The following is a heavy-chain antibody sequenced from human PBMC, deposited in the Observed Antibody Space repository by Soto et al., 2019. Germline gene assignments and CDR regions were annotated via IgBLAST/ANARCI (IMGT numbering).Heavy chain of an antibody. CDR2: ISDSGGST. V-gene: IGHV3-23*01. CDR1: GFTFSSFA. D-gene: IGHD2-15*01. J-gene: IGHJ4*01. Sequence: GGSLRLSCAASGFTFSSFAMSWVRQAPGKGLEWVSAISDSGGSTYYADSVKGRFTISRDNSKNTLYLQMNSLRADDTAVYYCPLTPRYRSGGSCYGGHSCYWGQGTPGNLSS. CDR3: PLTPRYRSGGSCYGGHSCY.